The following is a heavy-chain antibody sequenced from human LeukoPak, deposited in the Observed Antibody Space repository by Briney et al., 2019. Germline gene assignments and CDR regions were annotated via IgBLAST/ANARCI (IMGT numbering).Heavy chain of an antibody. D-gene: IGHD4-17*01. Sequence: SETLSLTCTVSGYSISSGYYWGWIRQPPGKGLEWIGYIYYSGSTNYNPSLKSRVTISLDTSKNQFSLKLSSVTAADTAVYYCARADYGDLYAFDIWGQGTMVTVSS. CDR3: ARADYGDLYAFDI. CDR2: IYYSGST. CDR1: GYSISSGYY. V-gene: IGHV4-38-2*02. J-gene: IGHJ3*02.